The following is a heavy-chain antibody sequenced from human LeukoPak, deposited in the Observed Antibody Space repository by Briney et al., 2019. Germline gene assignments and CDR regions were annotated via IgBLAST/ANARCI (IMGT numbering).Heavy chain of an antibody. CDR3: ARASGIAAAGTKYFQH. Sequence: GGSLRLSCAASGFTFSSYSMNWVRQAPGKGLECVSSISSSSSYIYYADSVKGRFTISRDNAKNSLYLQMNSLRAEDTAVYYCARASGIAAAGTKYFQHWGQGTLVTVSS. J-gene: IGHJ1*01. D-gene: IGHD6-13*01. CDR2: ISSSSSYI. V-gene: IGHV3-21*01. CDR1: GFTFSSYS.